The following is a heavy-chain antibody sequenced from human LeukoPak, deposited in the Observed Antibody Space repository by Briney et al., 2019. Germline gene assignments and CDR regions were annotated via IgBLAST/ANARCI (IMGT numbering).Heavy chain of an antibody. CDR1: GGSISDYS. J-gene: IGHJ4*02. CDR2: IYYSESA. V-gene: IGHV4-59*01. Sequence: SETLSLTCTVSGGSISDYSWSWIRQPPGKGLEWIGNIYYSESANHNPSLKSRVTISRDTSKNQFSLKLTSVTTADTAVYYCARLKLELRESFDYWGQGTLVTVSS. CDR3: ARLKLELRESFDY. D-gene: IGHD1-7*01.